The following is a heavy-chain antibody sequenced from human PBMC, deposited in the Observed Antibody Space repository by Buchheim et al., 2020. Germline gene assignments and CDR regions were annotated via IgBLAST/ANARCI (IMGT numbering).Heavy chain of an antibody. J-gene: IGHJ5*02. D-gene: IGHD3-10*01. CDR2: INPSGDIT. CDR1: GYTFTSYS. CDR3: AREIYGSGQT. Sequence: QVQLVQSGAEVKRPGASVKVSCKTSGYTFTSYSMHWVRQAPGQGLEWMGIINPSGDITSYAQKFKGRVNMTRDTSTSTVYMELSSLRSDDTAVYYCAREIYGSGQTWGQGTL. V-gene: IGHV1-46*03.